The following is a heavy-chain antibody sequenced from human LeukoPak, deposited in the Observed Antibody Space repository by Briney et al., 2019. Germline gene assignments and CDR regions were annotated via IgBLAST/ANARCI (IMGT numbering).Heavy chain of an antibody. Sequence: GRSLRLSCAASGFTFSSYGMPWVRQAPGKGLEWVAVISYDGSNKYYADSVKGRFTISRDNSKDTLYLQMSSVRVDDTAVYYCARDRGRYYDSRGFYWGYYFDSWGQGILVTVST. D-gene: IGHD3-22*01. J-gene: IGHJ4*02. CDR1: GFTFSSYG. V-gene: IGHV3-30*03. CDR2: ISYDGSNK. CDR3: ARDRGRYYDSRGFYWGYYFDS.